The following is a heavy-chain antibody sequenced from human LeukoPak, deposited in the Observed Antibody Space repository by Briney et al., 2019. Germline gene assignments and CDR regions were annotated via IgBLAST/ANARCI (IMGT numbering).Heavy chain of an antibody. CDR1: GFTFSSYA. Sequence: PGGSLRLSCAASGFTFSSYAMHWVRQAPGKGLEWVAVISYDGSNKYYADSVKGRFTISRDNSKNTLYLQMNSLRAEDTAVYYCASLWFGELTGYGMDVWGQGTTVTVSS. V-gene: IGHV3-30-3*01. J-gene: IGHJ6*02. D-gene: IGHD3-10*01. CDR3: ASLWFGELTGYGMDV. CDR2: ISYDGSNK.